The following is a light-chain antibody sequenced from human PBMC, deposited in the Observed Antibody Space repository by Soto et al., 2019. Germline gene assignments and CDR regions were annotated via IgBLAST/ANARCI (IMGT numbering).Light chain of an antibody. J-gene: IGKJ1*01. CDR2: SAS. CDR3: MQALQTPWT. CDR1: QSLLHSDGYNY. Sequence: DIVMTQSPLSLPVTPGEPASISCRSSQSLLHSDGYNYLDWYLQKPGQSPQVLIFSASDRASGVPDRFSGSGSGTEFTLRISRVVPEDDGVYYCMQALQTPWTFGQGTMVEIK. V-gene: IGKV2-28*01.